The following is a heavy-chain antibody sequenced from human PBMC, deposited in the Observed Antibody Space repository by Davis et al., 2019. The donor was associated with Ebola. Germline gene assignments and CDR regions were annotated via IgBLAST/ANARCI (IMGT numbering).Heavy chain of an antibody. D-gene: IGHD1-1*01. CDR3: ARDFDRVRT. CDR2: ISSNGGST. J-gene: IGHJ4*02. CDR1: GFTFSSYA. Sequence: GGSLRLSCSASGFTFSSYAMHWVRQAPGKGLEYVSAISSNGGSTYYADSVKGRFSISRDNAKNTVYLQMNSLRAEDTAVYYCARDFDRVRTWGQGTLVTVSS. V-gene: IGHV3-64*04.